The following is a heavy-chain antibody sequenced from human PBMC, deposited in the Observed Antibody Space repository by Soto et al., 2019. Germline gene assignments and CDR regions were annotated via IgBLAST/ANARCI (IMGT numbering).Heavy chain of an antibody. D-gene: IGHD2-2*01. J-gene: IGHJ3*02. CDR3: AVYCSSTSCLRRAFDI. CDR1: GGSISSSSYY. CDR2: IYYSGST. V-gene: IGHV4-39*01. Sequence: QLQLQESGPGLVKPSETLSLTCTVSGGSISSSSYYWGWIRQPPGKGLAWIGTIYYSGSTYYNSSLKSRVSISVDTSNNQVSLRLSSVTAADTALFYCAVYCSSTSCLRRAFDIWGQGKMVTVSS.